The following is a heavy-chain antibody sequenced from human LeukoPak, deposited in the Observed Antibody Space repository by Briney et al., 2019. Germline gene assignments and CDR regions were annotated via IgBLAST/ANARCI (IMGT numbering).Heavy chain of an antibody. CDR3: ATGTYTYYFDY. J-gene: IGHJ4*02. D-gene: IGHD3-10*01. Sequence: GESLKISCKGSGYSFTTYWIGWVRQMPGKGLEWMGIIYPGDSDTRYSPSFQGQVTFSSDKSITTAYLQWSSLKASDTAMYYCATGTYTYYFDYWGQGTLVTVSS. CDR1: GYSFTTYW. CDR2: IYPGDSDT. V-gene: IGHV5-51*01.